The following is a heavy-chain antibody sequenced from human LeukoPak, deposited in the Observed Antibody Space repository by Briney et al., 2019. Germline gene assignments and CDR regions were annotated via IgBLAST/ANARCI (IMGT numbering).Heavy chain of an antibody. Sequence: ASVKVSCKASGYTFTSYGISWVRQAPGQGLEWMGWISAYNGNTNYAQKLQGRVTMTTDTSTSTAYMELRSLRSDDTAVYYCAREAVAGRRYYYYYYMDVWGKGTTVTVSS. CDR2: ISAYNGNT. V-gene: IGHV1-18*01. CDR1: GYTFTSYG. J-gene: IGHJ6*03. D-gene: IGHD6-19*01. CDR3: AREAVAGRRYYYYYYMDV.